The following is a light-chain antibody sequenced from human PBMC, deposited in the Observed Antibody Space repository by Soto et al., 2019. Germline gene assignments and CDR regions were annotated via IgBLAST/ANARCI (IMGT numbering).Light chain of an antibody. CDR1: SGHSSYA. Sequence: QSVLTQSPSASASLGASVKLTCTLSSGHSSYAIAWHQQQPEKGPRYLMKLNSDGSHSKGDGIPDRFSGSSSGAERYLTISSLQSEDEADYYCQPWGTGPFVFGTGTKLTVL. J-gene: IGLJ1*01. CDR2: LNSDGSH. V-gene: IGLV4-69*01. CDR3: QPWGTGPFV.